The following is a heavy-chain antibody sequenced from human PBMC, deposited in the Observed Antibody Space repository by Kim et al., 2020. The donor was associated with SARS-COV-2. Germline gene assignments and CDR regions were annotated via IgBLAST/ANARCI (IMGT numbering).Heavy chain of an antibody. CDR2: IKQDGSEK. CDR1: GFTFSSYW. Sequence: GGSLRLSCAASGFTFSSYWMSWVRQATGKGLEWVANIKQDGSEKYYVDSVKGRFTISRDNAKNSLYLQMNSLRAEDTAVYYCARELRPYYYYGMDVWGQGTTVTVSS. J-gene: IGHJ6*02. CDR3: ARELRPYYYYGMDV. D-gene: IGHD4-17*01. V-gene: IGHV3-7*03.